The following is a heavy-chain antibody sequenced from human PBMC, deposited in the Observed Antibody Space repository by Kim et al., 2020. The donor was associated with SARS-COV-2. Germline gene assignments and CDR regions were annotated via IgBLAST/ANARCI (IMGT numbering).Heavy chain of an antibody. J-gene: IGHJ4*02. Sequence: QKFQGRVTITGDESTSTAYMELSSLRSDDTAVYYCARSSVIAVAGPFYFDSWGQGTLVTVSS. D-gene: IGHD6-19*01. CDR3: ARSSVIAVAGPFYFDS. V-gene: IGHV1-69*01.